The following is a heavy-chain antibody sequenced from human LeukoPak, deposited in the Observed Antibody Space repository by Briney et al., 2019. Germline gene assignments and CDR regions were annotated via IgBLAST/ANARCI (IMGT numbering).Heavy chain of an antibody. D-gene: IGHD3-10*01. Sequence: GGSLRLSCAASGFTFSSYWMSWVRQAPGKGLEWVANIKQDGSEKYYVDSVKGRFTISRDNAKNSLYPQMNSLRAEDTAVYYCASVLWFGGIFFDYWGQGTLVTVSS. CDR1: GFTFSSYW. CDR3: ASVLWFGGIFFDY. J-gene: IGHJ4*02. CDR2: IKQDGSEK. V-gene: IGHV3-7*01.